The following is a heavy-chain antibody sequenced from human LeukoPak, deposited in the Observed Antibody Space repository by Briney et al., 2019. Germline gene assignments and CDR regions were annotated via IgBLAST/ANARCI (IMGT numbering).Heavy chain of an antibody. CDR1: GFTFSSYG. CDR3: ARWPTGTTGIDYYYMDV. D-gene: IGHD1-7*01. V-gene: IGHV3-33*08. Sequence: GGSLRLSCADSGFTFSSYGMHWVRQAPGKGLEWVAVIWYDGSNKYYADSVKGRFTISRDNSKNTLYLQMNSLRAEDTAVYYCARWPTGTTGIDYYYMDVWGKGTTVTVSS. CDR2: IWYDGSNK. J-gene: IGHJ6*03.